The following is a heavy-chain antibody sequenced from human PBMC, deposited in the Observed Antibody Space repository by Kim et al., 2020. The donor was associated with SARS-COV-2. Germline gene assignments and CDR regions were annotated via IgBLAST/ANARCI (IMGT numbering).Heavy chain of an antibody. V-gene: IGHV3-21*01. J-gene: IGHJ6*02. D-gene: IGHD6-19*01. CDR2: ISSSSSYI. Sequence: GGSLRLSCAASGFTFSSYSMNWVRQAPGKGLEWVSSISSSSSYIYYADSVKGRFTISRDNAKNSLYLQMNSLRAEDTAVYYCARDRGVAVAGTGGVGGGMDVWGQGTTVTVSS. CDR3: ARDRGVAVAGTGGVGGGMDV. CDR1: GFTFSSYS.